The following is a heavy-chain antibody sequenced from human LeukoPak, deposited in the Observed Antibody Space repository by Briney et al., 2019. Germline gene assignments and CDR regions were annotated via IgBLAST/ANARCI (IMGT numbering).Heavy chain of an antibody. CDR2: ISSNGGST. Sequence: PGGSLRLSCAASGFTFSSYAMHWVRQAPGKGLEYVSAISSNGGSTYYANSVKGRFTISRDNSKNTLYLQMGSLRAEDMAVYYCRLRDRRDGYNLYYYWGQGTLVTVSS. CDR3: RLRDRRDGYNLYYY. CDR1: GFTFSSYA. D-gene: IGHD5-24*01. V-gene: IGHV3-64*01. J-gene: IGHJ4*02.